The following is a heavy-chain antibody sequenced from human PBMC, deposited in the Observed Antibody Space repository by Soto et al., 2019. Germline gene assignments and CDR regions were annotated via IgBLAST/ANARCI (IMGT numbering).Heavy chain of an antibody. CDR1: GGSISSSSYY. V-gene: IGHV4-39*01. D-gene: IGHD3-22*01. CDR3: ARRRDDSSGYYLPVGAFDI. Sequence: QLQLQESGPGLVKPSETLSLTCTVSGGSISSSSYYWGWIRQPPGKGLEWIGSIYYSGSTYYNPSLKSRVTISVDTSKNQFSLKLSSVTAADTAVYYCARRRDDSSGYYLPVGAFDIWGQGTMVTVSS. CDR2: IYYSGST. J-gene: IGHJ3*02.